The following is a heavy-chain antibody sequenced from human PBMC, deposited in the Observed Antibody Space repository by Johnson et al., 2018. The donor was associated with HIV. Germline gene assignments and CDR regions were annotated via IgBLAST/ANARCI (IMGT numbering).Heavy chain of an antibody. Sequence: QVQLVESGGGVVQPGRSLRLSCAASGFTFSSYGMHWVRQAPGKGLEWVAVISYDGSNKYYADSVKGRFTISRDNSRNTVYLQITNLITEETDVYYCAKGEAQGGWIQRGSYAFDFWGRGTMFTVSS. CDR3: AKGEAQGGWIQRGSYAFDF. V-gene: IGHV3-30*18. D-gene: IGHD5-12*01. CDR1: GFTFSSYG. J-gene: IGHJ3*01. CDR2: ISYDGSNK.